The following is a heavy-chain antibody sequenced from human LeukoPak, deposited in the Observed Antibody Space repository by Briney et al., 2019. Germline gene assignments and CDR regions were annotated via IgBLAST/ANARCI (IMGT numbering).Heavy chain of an antibody. CDR2: ISGSRSST. CDR3: AKGPLSLAFDI. V-gene: IGHV3-23*01. CDR1: GFTFSDYY. Sequence: PGGSLRLSCAASGFTFSDYYMSWIRQAPGKGLEWVSTISGSRSSTTYYPDSYYADSVKGRFTISRDNSKNILYLQMNSLRAEDTAVYYCAKGPLSLAFDIWGQGTMVTVSS. J-gene: IGHJ3*02.